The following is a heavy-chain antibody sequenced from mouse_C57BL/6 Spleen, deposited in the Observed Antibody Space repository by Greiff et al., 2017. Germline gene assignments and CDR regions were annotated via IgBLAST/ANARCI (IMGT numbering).Heavy chain of an antibody. V-gene: IGHV14-2*01. D-gene: IGHD1-1*01. J-gene: IGHJ1*03. CDR1: GFNIKDYY. CDR2: IDPEDGET. CDR3: ARRDGSSYGYFDV. Sequence: EVMLVESGAELVKPGASVKLSCTASGFNIKDYYMHWVKQRTEQGLEWIGRIDPEDGETKYAPKFQGKATITADTSSNTAYLQLSSLTSEDTAVYYCARRDGSSYGYFDVWGTGTTVTVSS.